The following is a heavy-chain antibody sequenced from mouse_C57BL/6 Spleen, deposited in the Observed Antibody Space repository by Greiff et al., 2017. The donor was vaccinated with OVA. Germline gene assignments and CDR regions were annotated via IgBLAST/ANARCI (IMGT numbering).Heavy chain of an antibody. CDR1: GYTFTSYW. Sequence: VQLQESGAELVKPGASVKLSCKASGYTFTSYWMHWVKQRPGQGLEWIGMIHPNSGSTNYNEKFKSKATLTVDKSSSTAYMQLSSLTSEDSAVYYCAHWDGADYWGQGTTLTVSS. CDR3: AHWDGADY. D-gene: IGHD4-1*01. V-gene: IGHV1-64*01. J-gene: IGHJ2*01. CDR2: IHPNSGST.